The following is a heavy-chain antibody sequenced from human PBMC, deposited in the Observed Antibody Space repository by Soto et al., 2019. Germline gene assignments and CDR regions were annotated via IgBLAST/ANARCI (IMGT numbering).Heavy chain of an antibody. D-gene: IGHD1-1*01. V-gene: IGHV3-30*18. J-gene: IGHJ5*02. CDR1: RFSFSDYG. CDR2: ISHDGSQE. CDR3: AKDKLPRGRSGNKCFDP. Sequence: VGSLRLSCAASRFSFSDYGRIWVRQALGMELDWVALISHDGSQEHYADSVKGRFTISRDNSKNTLYLQMNSLRAEDTAVYYCAKDKLPRGRSGNKCFDPWGQGTLVTVSS.